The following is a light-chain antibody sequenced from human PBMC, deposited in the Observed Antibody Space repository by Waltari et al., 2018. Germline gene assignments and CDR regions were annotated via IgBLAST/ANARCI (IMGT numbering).Light chain of an antibody. J-gene: IGKJ2*01. Sequence: VVMTQSPLSLPGTLGQAASISCNSSQSLVHTDGNTHLTWLHQRPGQSPRRLIYRVANRDSGVPDRFSGSGSGTDCTLRISRVEAEDVGVYYCMQGTHWPYTFGQGTKLDIK. CDR1: QSLVHTDGNTH. CDR2: RVA. V-gene: IGKV2-30*02. CDR3: MQGTHWPYT.